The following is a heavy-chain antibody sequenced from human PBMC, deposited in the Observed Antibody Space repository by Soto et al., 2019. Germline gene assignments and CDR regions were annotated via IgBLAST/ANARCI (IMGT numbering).Heavy chain of an antibody. CDR2: ISSSSSYI. D-gene: IGHD7-27*01. Sequence: GSPRLSCTASGFTFSYYVLGWVRQAPGRGLEWVSSISSSSSYIYYADSVKGRFTISRDNSKNTLYLQMNSLRAEDTAVYYCARDRPNSGFDYWGQGTLVTVSS. V-gene: IGHV3-21*01. J-gene: IGHJ4*02. CDR3: ARDRPNSGFDY. CDR1: GFTFSYYV.